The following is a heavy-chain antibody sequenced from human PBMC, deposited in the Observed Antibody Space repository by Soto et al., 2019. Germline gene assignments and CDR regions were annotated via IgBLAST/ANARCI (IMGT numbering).Heavy chain of an antibody. D-gene: IGHD3-3*01. CDR3: AGGPGYDFWSGYYQAHYYYYGMDV. CDR2: ISAYNGNT. CDR1: GYTFTIYG. V-gene: IGHV1-18*01. J-gene: IGHJ6*02. Sequence: ASVKVSCKASGYTFTIYGISWVRQAPGQGLEWMGWISAYNGNTNYAQKLQGRVTMTTDTSTSTAYMELRSLRSDDTAVYYCAGGPGYDFWSGYYQAHYYYYGMDVWGQGTTVTVSS.